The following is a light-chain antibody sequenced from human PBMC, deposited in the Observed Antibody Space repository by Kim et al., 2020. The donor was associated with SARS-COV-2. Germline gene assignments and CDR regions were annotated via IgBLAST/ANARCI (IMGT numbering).Light chain of an antibody. Sequence: LSPGERATISCRASQSVSSSNLPWYQQKPGQAPRLLIYGASSRATGIPDRFSGSGSGTDFTLTISRLEPEDFAVYYCQQYGSSMYTFGQGTKLEI. CDR3: QQYGSSMYT. V-gene: IGKV3-20*01. J-gene: IGKJ2*01. CDR2: GAS. CDR1: QSVSSSN.